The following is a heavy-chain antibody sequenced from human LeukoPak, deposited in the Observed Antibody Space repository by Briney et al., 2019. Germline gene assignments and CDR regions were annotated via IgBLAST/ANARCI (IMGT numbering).Heavy chain of an antibody. CDR1: GFTFSSYG. Sequence: GGSLRLSCAASGFTFSSYGTHWVRQAPGKGLEWVAVIWYDGSNKYYADSVKGRFTISRDNSKNTLYLQMNSLRAEDTAVYYCARDSGIVVVPAHMDVWGKGTTVTVSS. CDR3: ARDSGIVVVPAHMDV. CDR2: IWYDGSNK. J-gene: IGHJ6*03. D-gene: IGHD2-2*01. V-gene: IGHV3-33*01.